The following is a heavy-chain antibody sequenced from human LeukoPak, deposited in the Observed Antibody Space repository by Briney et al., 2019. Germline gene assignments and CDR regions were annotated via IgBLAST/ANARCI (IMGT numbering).Heavy chain of an antibody. CDR2: ISADNGNT. V-gene: IGHV1-18*01. CDR1: GYTSTSYG. CDR3: ARSPHREVFYGGSYRGDAFDI. J-gene: IGHJ3*02. Sequence: GASVKVCCKASGYTSTSYGISWVRPAPGQGLEWMGWISADNGNTNYAQNLQGRVTMTTDTSTSTAYMELSSIRSEDTAVYYCARSPHREVFYGGSYRGDAFDIWGQGTMVTVSS. D-gene: IGHD1-26*01.